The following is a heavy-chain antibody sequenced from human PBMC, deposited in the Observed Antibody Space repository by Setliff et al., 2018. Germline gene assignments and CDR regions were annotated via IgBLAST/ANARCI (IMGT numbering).Heavy chain of an antibody. CDR2: INSGNGNT. CDR3: AKGSGSPNWFDP. V-gene: IGHV1-3*01. J-gene: IGHJ5*02. D-gene: IGHD3-10*01. Sequence: ASVKVSCKASGYTFTPYSMHWVRQAPGQRLEWLGWINSGNGNTRYSQKFQGRVTITRDTSASTAYMELSSLRAEDTAVYYCAKGSGSPNWFDPWGQGTLVTVSS. CDR1: GYTFTPYS.